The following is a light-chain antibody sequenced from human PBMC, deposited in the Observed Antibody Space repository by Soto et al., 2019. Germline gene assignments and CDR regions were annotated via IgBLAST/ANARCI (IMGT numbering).Light chain of an antibody. V-gene: IGLV2-8*01. CDR1: GSDIGAYKF. CDR2: GVT. J-gene: IGLJ3*02. Sequence: QLVLAQPPSASGSPGQSVTISCTGSGSDIGAYKFVSWYQQHPGKAPKLMIFGVTERPSGVPDRFSGSKSGNTASLTVSGLQADDEAIYYCYSYAGRNIWVFGGGTKVTVL. CDR3: YSYAGRNIWV.